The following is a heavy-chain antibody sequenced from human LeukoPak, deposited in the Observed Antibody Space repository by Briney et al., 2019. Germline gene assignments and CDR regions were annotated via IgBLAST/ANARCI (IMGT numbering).Heavy chain of an antibody. J-gene: IGHJ3*02. Sequence: PGGSLRLSCAASGFTFSNYWMSWVRQAPGKGLEWVANIKQDGREKYYVDSVKGRITISRDNAKNSLYLQMNSLRAEDMAVYFCARLSSWVFEIWGQGTMVTVSS. CDR3: ARLSSWVFEI. D-gene: IGHD3-16*01. CDR2: IKQDGREK. V-gene: IGHV3-7*01. CDR1: GFTFSNYW.